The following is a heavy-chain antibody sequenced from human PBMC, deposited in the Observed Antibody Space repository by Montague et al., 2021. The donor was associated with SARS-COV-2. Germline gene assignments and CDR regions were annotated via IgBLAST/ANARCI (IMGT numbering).Heavy chain of an antibody. CDR1: GGSISSTSLF. CDR2: MYSSGTT. J-gene: IGHJ4*02. V-gene: IGHV4-39*01. CDR3: ARSISGWFIY. Sequence: SETLSLTCSVSGGSISSTSLFWAWIRQPPGKGLEWVGSMYSSGTTYYNPSLKSRVTISGDTSRNQLSVRLSSVTAADTAVYYCARSISGWFIYWGQGTLVTVSS. D-gene: IGHD6-19*01.